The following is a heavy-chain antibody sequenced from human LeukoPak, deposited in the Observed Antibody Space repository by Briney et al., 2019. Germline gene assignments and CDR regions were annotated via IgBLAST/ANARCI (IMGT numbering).Heavy chain of an antibody. Sequence: SETLSLTCTVSGGSLSSYYWSWIRQPPGKGLEWIGYIYYSGSTNYNPSLKSRVTISVDTSKNQFSLKLSSVTAADTAVYYCAGTYYYDSSGYYLLGYWGQGTLVTVSS. CDR1: GGSLSSYY. D-gene: IGHD3-22*01. CDR2: IYYSGST. CDR3: AGTYYYDSSGYYLLGY. V-gene: IGHV4-59*08. J-gene: IGHJ4*02.